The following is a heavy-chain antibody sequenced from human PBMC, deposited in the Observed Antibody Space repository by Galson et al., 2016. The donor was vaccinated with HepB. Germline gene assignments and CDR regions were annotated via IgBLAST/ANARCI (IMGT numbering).Heavy chain of an antibody. J-gene: IGHJ4*02. CDR1: GGSMRNYYW. Sequence: TLSLTCTVSGGSMRNYYWSWIRQPPGKALEWLARIDWDDDKFYSTSLKTRLIISKDTSKNHVVLTMTNMDPVDTATYFCARMSLTRHGYYFDYWGQGTLVTVAS. CDR3: ARMSLTRHGYYFDY. V-gene: IGHV2-70*04. CDR2: IDWDDDK. D-gene: IGHD3-22*01.